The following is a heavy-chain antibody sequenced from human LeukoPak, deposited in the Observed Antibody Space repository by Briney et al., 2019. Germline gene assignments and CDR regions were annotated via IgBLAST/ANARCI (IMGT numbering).Heavy chain of an antibody. D-gene: IGHD2-2*01. CDR1: GGSISSGGYY. J-gene: IGHJ5*02. Sequence: SQTLSLTCTVSGGSISSGGYYWSWIRQHPGKGLEWIGYIYYSGSTYYNPPLKSRVTISVDTSKNQFSLKLSSVTAADTAVYYCARAGKYCSSTSCHPYNWFDPWGQGTLVTVSS. V-gene: IGHV4-31*03. CDR3: ARAGKYCSSTSCHPYNWFDP. CDR2: IYYSGST.